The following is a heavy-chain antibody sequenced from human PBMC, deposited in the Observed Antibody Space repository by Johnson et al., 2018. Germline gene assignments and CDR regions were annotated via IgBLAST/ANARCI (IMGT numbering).Heavy chain of an antibody. D-gene: IGHD1-14*01. CDR3: ARAGSPRNYYYSMDV. J-gene: IGHJ6*03. Sequence: QVQLQESGPGLVKPSQTLSLTCTVSGGSISSGSYYWSWIRQPAGKGLEWIGRIYTSGSTNYNPSLKSRVTISVDTSKNKFSLKLSPVTASETAVYYCARAGSPRNYYYSMDVWGKGTTVTVSS. V-gene: IGHV4-61*02. CDR1: GGSISSGSYY. CDR2: IYTSGST.